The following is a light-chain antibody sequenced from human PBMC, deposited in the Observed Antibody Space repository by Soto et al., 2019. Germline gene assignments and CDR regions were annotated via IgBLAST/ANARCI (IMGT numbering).Light chain of an antibody. V-gene: IGKV1-27*01. CDR1: QGIAPY. CDR2: ATF. Sequence: DVQMTQSPSSLSAFVGDRVTITCRASQGIAPYLAWFRQKPGKVPKLLIYATFTLQSGVPSRFSGSGSGTDFTLTISSLQPEDVGTYYCQKYNRAPLTFGGGTKVEIK. J-gene: IGKJ4*01. CDR3: QKYNRAPLT.